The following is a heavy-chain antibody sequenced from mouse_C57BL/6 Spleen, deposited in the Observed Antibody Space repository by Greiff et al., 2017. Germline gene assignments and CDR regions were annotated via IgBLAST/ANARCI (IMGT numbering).Heavy chain of an antibody. J-gene: IGHJ1*03. V-gene: IGHV1-82*01. CDR3: ARKSTHWYFDV. Sequence: QVQLKASGPELVKPGASVKISCKASGYAFSSYRMNWVKQRPGKGLEWIGRIYPGDGDTNYNGKFKGKATLTADKSSSTAYMQLSSLTSEDSAVYFCARKSTHWYFDVWGTGTTVTVSS. CDR2: IYPGDGDT. CDR1: GYAFSSYR. D-gene: IGHD5-1*01.